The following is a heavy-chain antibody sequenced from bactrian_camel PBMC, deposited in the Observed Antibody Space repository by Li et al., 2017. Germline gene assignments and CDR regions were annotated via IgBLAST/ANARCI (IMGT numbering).Heavy chain of an antibody. Sequence: HVQLVESGGGSVQHGGSLRLTCEASGYSKECHYDMSWYRQPPGKGREFVAAIDSEGDTRYADSMEGRFTISQDSAKNTVFLQMNNLEPEDTAMYYCANRLSCSGESCHPYEYNDWGQGTQVTVS. D-gene: IGHD2*01. CDR2: IDSEGDT. V-gene: IGHV3S53*01. J-gene: IGHJ4*01. CDR1: GYSKECHYD. CDR3: ANRLSCSGESCHPYEYND.